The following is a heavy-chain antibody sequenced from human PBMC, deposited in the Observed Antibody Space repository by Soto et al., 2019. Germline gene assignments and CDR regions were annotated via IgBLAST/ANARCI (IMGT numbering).Heavy chain of an antibody. V-gene: IGHV1-69*13. D-gene: IGHD6-19*01. J-gene: IGHJ4*02. CDR3: ARDRKGWYSFDY. CDR1: GGTFSSYA. CDR2: IIPIFGTA. Sequence: ASVKVSCKASGGTFSSYAISWVRQAPGQGLEWMGGIIPIFGTANYAQKFQGRVTITADESTSTAYMELSSLRSEDTAVYYCARDRKGWYSFDYWGQGTLVTVSS.